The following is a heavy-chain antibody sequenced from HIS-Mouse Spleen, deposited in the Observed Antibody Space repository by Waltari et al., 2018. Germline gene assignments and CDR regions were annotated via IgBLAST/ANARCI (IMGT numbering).Heavy chain of an antibody. CDR2: IIPICGKA. Sequence: QVQQVQSGAEVKKPGSSVKVSCKASGGTFSSYAISWVRQAPGQGLEWMGGIIPICGKANYAQKFQGRVTITADESTSTAYMELSSLRSEDTAVYYCARDVGYCTNGVCYNHYGMDVWGQGTTVTVSS. V-gene: IGHV1-69*01. CDR1: GGTFSSYA. J-gene: IGHJ6*02. CDR3: ARDVGYCTNGVCYNHYGMDV. D-gene: IGHD2-8*01.